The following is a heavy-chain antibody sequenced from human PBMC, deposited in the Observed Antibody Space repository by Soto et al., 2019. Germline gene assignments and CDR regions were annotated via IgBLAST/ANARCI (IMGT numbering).Heavy chain of an antibody. V-gene: IGHV3-30*18. CDR1: GFTFSSYG. CDR2: ISYDGSNK. D-gene: IGHD3-3*01. J-gene: IGHJ6*02. CDR3: AKTGQNDFWSGPAYYYYGMDV. Sequence: QVQLVESGGGVVQPGRSLRLSCAASGFTFSSYGMHWVRQAPGKGLEWVAVISYDGSNKYYADSVKGRFTISRDNSKNTLYLQMNSLRAEDTAVYYCAKTGQNDFWSGPAYYYYGMDVWGQGTTVTVSS.